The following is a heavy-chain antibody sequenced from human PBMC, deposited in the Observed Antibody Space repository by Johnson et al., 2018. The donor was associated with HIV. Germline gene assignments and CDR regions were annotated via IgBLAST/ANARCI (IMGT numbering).Heavy chain of an antibody. Sequence: QVLLVESGGGVVQPGGSLRLSCAASGFTFSSYGMHWVRQAPGKGLEWVAFIRYDGSNKYYADSVKGRFTISRDNSKNTLYLQMNSLRAEDTAVYYCARDNLRAFDIWGQGTMVTVSS. V-gene: IGHV3-30*02. D-gene: IGHD5/OR15-5a*01. J-gene: IGHJ3*02. CDR3: ARDNLRAFDI. CDR1: GFTFSSYG. CDR2: IRYDGSNK.